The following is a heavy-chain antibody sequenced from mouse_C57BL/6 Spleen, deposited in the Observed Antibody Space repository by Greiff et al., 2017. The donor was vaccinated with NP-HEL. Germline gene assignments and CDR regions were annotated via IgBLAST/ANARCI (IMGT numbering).Heavy chain of an antibody. CDR2: IYPGDGDT. Sequence: VKVVESGPELVKPGASVKISCKASGYAFSSSWMNWVKQRPGKGLEWIGRIYPGDGDTNYNGKFKGKATLTADKSSSTAYMQLSSLTSEDSAVYFCARHGDYGSSEAMDYWGQGTSVTVSS. D-gene: IGHD1-1*01. CDR1: GYAFSSSW. V-gene: IGHV1-82*01. CDR3: ARHGDYGSSEAMDY. J-gene: IGHJ4*01.